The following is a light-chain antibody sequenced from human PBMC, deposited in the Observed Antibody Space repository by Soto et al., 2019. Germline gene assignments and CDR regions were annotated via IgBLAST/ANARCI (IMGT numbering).Light chain of an antibody. J-gene: IGKJ5*01. V-gene: IGKV3-20*01. CDR1: DILSSGF. Sequence: PGERATLSCRANDILSSGFLAWYQQRRGQAPRLLIYGASTRATGIPDRFSGGGSEREVILTISRVEPEDFAMYYCQHRENSQFTFGPWRRMEIK. CDR3: QHRENSQFT. CDR2: GAS.